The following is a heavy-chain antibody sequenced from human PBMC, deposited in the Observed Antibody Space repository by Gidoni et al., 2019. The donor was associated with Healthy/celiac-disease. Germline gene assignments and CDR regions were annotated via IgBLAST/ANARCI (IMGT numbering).Heavy chain of an antibody. Sequence: QVQLVESGGGVVQPGRSLRLSCAASGFTFSRYGLHWVRQAPGKGLEWVAVISYDGINKYYADSVKGRFTISRDNSKNTLYLQMNSLRAEDTAVYYCARDPSHFWSGYLSYYFDYWGQGTLVTVSS. CDR1: GFTFSRYG. J-gene: IGHJ4*02. CDR2: ISYDGINK. D-gene: IGHD3-3*02. CDR3: ARDPSHFWSGYLSYYFDY. V-gene: IGHV3-30*03.